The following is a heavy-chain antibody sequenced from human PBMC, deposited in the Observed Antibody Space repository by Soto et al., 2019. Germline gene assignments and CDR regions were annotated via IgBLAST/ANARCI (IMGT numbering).Heavy chain of an antibody. J-gene: IGHJ6*02. V-gene: IGHV4-59*12. CDR1: YGTISNYY. CDR2: IYYNVNT. D-gene: IGHD3-3*01. Sequence: SHPSSVAYGTISNYYWSLIIKKQGKGLEWIGYIYYNVNTNYNPSLKSRITMAVDTSKNQFSLKLSSVTAADTAVYFCVRGQPHRITIFEVVIRSYDYGMDVWGQGTTVTVSS. CDR3: VRGQPHRITIFEVVIRSYDYGMDV.